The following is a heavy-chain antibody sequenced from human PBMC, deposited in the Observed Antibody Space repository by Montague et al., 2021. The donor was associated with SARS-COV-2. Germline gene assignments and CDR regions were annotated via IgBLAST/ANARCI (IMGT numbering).Heavy chain of an antibody. CDR1: GGSISSSSYY. CDR2: IYYSGST. J-gene: IGHJ3*02. CDR3: ARFPTSYYYDSKAAPATPDAFDI. Sequence: SETLSLTCTVSGGSISSSSYYWGWIRQPPGKGLEWIGSIYYSGSTYYNPSLKSRVTISVDTSKNQFFLKLGSVTAADTAVYYCARFPTSYYYDSKAAPATPDAFDIWGQGTMVTVSS. D-gene: IGHD3-22*01. V-gene: IGHV4-39*01.